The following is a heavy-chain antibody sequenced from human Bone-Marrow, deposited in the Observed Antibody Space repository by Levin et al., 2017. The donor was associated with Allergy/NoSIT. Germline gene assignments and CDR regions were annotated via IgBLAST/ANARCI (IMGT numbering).Heavy chain of an antibody. V-gene: IGHV4-34*01. CDR3: ARGHISLYCSSTRCYIWFDP. J-gene: IGHJ5*02. D-gene: IGHD2-2*02. CDR1: GGSFSGYY. CDR2: INHSGST. Sequence: PGGSLRLSCAVYGGSFSGYYWSWIRQPPGKGLEWIGEINHSGSTNYNPSLKSRVTISVDTSKNQFSLKLSSVTAADTAVYYCARGHISLYCSSTRCYIWFDPWGQGTLVTVSS.